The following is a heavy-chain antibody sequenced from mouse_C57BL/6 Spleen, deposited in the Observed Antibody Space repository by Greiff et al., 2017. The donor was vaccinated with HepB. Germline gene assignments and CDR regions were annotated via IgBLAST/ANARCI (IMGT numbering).Heavy chain of an antibody. CDR1: GYAFSSSW. Sequence: VQLQQSGPELVKPGASVKISCKASGYAFSSSWMNWVKQRPGKGLEWIGRIYPGDGDTNYNGKFKGKATLTADKSSSTAYMQLSSLTSEDSAVYFCARSGNSGYFDYWGQGTTLTVSS. J-gene: IGHJ2*01. CDR3: ARSGNSGYFDY. V-gene: IGHV1-82*01. D-gene: IGHD2-1*01. CDR2: IYPGDGDT.